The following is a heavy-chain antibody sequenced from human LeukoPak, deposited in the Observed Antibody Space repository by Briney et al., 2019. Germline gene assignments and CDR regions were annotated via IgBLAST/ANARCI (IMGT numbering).Heavy chain of an antibody. Sequence: SETLSLTCAVYGGSFSGYYWSWIRQPPGKGLEWIGEINHSGSTNYNPSLESRVTISVDTSKNQFSLKLSSVTAADTAVYYCASYGSGSPGDPKDYWGQGTLVTVSS. V-gene: IGHV4-34*01. J-gene: IGHJ4*02. CDR3: ASYGSGSPGDPKDY. CDR2: INHSGST. CDR1: GGSFSGYY. D-gene: IGHD3-10*01.